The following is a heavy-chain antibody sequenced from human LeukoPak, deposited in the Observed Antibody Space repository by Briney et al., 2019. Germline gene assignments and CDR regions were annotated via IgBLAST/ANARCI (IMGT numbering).Heavy chain of an antibody. CDR1: GFTVSSNY. CDR2: IYSAGST. Sequence: GGSLRLSCVASGFTVSSNYMTWVRQAPGKGLEWVSVIYSAGSTYYADSVKGRFTISRDNSKNTLYLQMNSLRAEDTAVYYCARAYDSSGLSGLDHWGQGTLVTVSS. CDR3: ARAYDSSGLSGLDH. J-gene: IGHJ4*02. D-gene: IGHD3-22*01. V-gene: IGHV3-53*01.